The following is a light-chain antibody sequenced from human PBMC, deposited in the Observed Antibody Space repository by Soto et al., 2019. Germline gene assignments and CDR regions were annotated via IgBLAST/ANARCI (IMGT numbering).Light chain of an antibody. CDR1: NSDVGGYNY. Sequence: QSVLTQPASVSGSPGQSITISCTGTNSDVGGYNYVSWYQQHPGKAPKLMIYDVTNRPSGVSNRFSGSKSGNTASLTISGLQAEDEAAYYCSSYTSSTTLYVFGTGTKLTVL. V-gene: IGLV2-14*01. CDR2: DVT. J-gene: IGLJ1*01. CDR3: SSYTSSTTLYV.